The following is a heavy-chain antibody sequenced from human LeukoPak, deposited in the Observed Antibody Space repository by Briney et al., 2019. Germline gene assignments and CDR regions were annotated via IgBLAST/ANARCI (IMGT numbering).Heavy chain of an antibody. CDR2: INHSGST. CDR3: ARKCSSTNCYNY. CDR1: GGSFSGYY. V-gene: IGHV4-34*01. Sequence: SETLSLTCAVYGGSFSGYYWSWIRQPPGKGLEWIGEINHSGSTNYNPSLKSRVTISVDTSKNQFSLKLSSMTAADTAVYYCARKCSSTNCYNYWCQVTLVTVS. D-gene: IGHD2-2*02. J-gene: IGHJ4*02.